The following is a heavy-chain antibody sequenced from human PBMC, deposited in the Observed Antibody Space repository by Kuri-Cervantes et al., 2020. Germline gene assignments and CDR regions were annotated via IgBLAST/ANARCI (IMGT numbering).Heavy chain of an antibody. CDR3: AGDLSSSAGCDY. Sequence: GGSLRLSCAASGFTFSGYSMNWVRQAPGKGLEWVSSISSSSSYIYYADSVKGRFTISRDNAKNSLYLQMNSLRAEDTAVYYCAGDLSSSAGCDYWGQGTLVTVSS. J-gene: IGHJ4*02. D-gene: IGHD2/OR15-2a*01. CDR2: ISSSSSYI. V-gene: IGHV3-21*01. CDR1: GFTFSGYS.